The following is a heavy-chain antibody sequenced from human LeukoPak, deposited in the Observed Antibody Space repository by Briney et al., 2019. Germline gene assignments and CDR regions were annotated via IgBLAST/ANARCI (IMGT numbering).Heavy chain of an antibody. CDR1: GYTFTSYY. J-gene: IGHJ5*02. CDR3: AWRYYDILTGSEDWLDP. CDR2: INPSGGST. Sequence: ASVKVSCKASGYTFTSYYMHWVRQAPGQGLEWMGIINPSGGSTSYAQKFQGRVTMTRDMSTSTVYMELSSLRSEDTAVYYCAWRYYDILTGSEDWLDPWGQGTLVTVSS. V-gene: IGHV1-46*01. D-gene: IGHD3-9*01.